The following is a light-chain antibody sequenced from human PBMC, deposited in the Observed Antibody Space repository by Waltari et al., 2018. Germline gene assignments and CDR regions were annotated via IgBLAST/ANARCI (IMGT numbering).Light chain of an antibody. CDR2: DVG. CDR1: STDFGAYNF. J-gene: IGLJ1*01. Sequence: QSALTQPASVSGSPGQSITISCTASSTDFGAYNFFSRYQQHPGKVPKLILYDVGNRPSGISHRFSASKSGNTASLTISGLQEEDEGEYYCSSYTTSTTLLFGTGTRLTVL. CDR3: SSYTTSTTLL. V-gene: IGLV2-14*01.